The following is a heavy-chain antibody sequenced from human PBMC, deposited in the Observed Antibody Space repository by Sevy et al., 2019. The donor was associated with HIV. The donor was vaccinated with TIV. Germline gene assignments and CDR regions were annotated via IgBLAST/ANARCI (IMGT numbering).Heavy chain of an antibody. CDR2: TYYRSKWYN. D-gene: IGHD3-22*01. J-gene: IGHJ6*02. V-gene: IGHV6-1*01. CDR1: GDSVSSNSAA. Sequence: SQTLSLTCAISGDSVSSNSAAWNWIRQSPSRGLEWLGRTYYRSKWYNDYAVSVKSRITINPDTSKNQLSLQLNSVTPEDTAVYYCASSNANYYDSSGYYTTGYYYGMDVWGQGTTVTVSS. CDR3: ASSNANYYDSSGYYTTGYYYGMDV.